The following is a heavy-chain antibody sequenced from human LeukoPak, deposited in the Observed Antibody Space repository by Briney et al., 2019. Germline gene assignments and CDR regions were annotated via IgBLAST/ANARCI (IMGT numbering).Heavy chain of an antibody. CDR2: IYYSGST. D-gene: IGHD3-10*01. Sequence: SETLSLTCTVSGGSISSSSYYWGWIRQPPGKGLEWIGNIYYSGSTYYNPSLQSRVTISVDTSKNQFSLRLSSVTAADTAVYYCARNPIYYYGSGSYYKAWVDSWGQGTLVTVSS. J-gene: IGHJ4*02. V-gene: IGHV4-39*07. CDR3: ARNPIYYYGSGSYYKAWVDS. CDR1: GGSISSSSYY.